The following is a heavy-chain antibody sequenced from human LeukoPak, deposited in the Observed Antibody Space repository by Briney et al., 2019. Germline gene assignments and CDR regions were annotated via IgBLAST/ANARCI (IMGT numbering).Heavy chain of an antibody. CDR1: GGSFSGYY. J-gene: IGHJ4*02. Sequence: PSETLSLTCAVYGGSFSGYYWSWIRQPPGKGLEWIGEINHSGSPNYNPSLKSRVTISVDTSKNQFSLKLSSVTAADTAVYYCARAIPTGDYFDYWGQGTLVTVSS. CDR3: ARAIPTGDYFDY. D-gene: IGHD1-14*01. CDR2: INHSGSP. V-gene: IGHV4-34*01.